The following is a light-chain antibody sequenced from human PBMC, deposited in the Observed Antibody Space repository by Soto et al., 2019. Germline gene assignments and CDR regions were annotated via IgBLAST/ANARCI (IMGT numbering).Light chain of an antibody. CDR2: DAS. Sequence: EVVLTQSPVTLWLTPLDSATRSCSAGQSVGESLAWYQQKPGQPPRLLVYDASNRATGIPARFSGSGSGTDFALTITTLEPEDFAVYYCLQRTNWPTTWTFGQGTKVDIK. V-gene: IGKV3-11*01. CDR1: QSVGES. CDR3: LQRTNWPTTWT. J-gene: IGKJ1*01.